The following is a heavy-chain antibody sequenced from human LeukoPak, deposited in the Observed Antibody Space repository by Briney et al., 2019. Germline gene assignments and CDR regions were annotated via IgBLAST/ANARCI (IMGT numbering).Heavy chain of an antibody. D-gene: IGHD3-3*01. V-gene: IGHV4-39*01. CDR2: IYYSGSS. J-gene: IGHJ4*02. CDR3: ARIGLRANFDY. Sequence: SETLSLTCTVSGGSISSSSYYWGWIRQPPGKGLEWFGSIYYSGSSYYNPSLKSRVTLSVDTSKNQFSLKLSSVTAADTAVYYCARIGLRANFDYWGQGTLVTVSS. CDR1: GGSISSSSYY.